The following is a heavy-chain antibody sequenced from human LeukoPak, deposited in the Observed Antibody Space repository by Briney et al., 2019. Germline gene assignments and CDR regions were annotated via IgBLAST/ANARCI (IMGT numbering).Heavy chain of an antibody. V-gene: IGHV1-2*02. CDR2: INPNSGGT. D-gene: IGHD2-15*01. Sequence: ASVKVSCKASGYTFTGYYMHWVRQAPGQGLEWMGWINPNSGGTNYAQKFQGRVTMTRDTSISTAYTELSRLRSDDMAVYYCARDNLAAIAGWGLDYWGQGTLVTVSS. J-gene: IGHJ4*02. CDR3: ARDNLAAIAGWGLDY. CDR1: GYTFTGYY.